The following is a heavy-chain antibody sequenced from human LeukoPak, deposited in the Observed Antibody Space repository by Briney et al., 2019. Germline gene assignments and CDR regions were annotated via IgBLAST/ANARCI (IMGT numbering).Heavy chain of an antibody. V-gene: IGHV3-7*04. D-gene: IGHD4-11*01. J-gene: IGHJ4*02. CDR1: GFTFSSYW. Sequence: GGSLRLSCAASGFTFSSYWMSWVRQAPGKGLEWVANIKKDGSEKYYVHSVRGRFTISRDNAKNSLYLQMNNLRAEDTAVYYCARDLHIDYWGQGTLVTVSS. CDR2: IKKDGSEK. CDR3: ARDLHIDY.